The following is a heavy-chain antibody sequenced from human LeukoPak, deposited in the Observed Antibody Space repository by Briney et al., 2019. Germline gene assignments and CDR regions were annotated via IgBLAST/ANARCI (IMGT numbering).Heavy chain of an antibody. CDR3: AKDDIVVVPAANPYFQH. CDR1: EYTFTMYY. CDR2: INPNDGAT. Sequence: ASVKVSCKASEYTFTMYYIHWVRQAPGQGLEWMGMINPNDGATTYTQRFQGRVTMTRDMSTTTVYMDLRSLRSEDTAVYYCAKDDIVVVPAANPYFQHWGQGTLVTVSS. D-gene: IGHD2-2*01. J-gene: IGHJ1*01. V-gene: IGHV1-46*01.